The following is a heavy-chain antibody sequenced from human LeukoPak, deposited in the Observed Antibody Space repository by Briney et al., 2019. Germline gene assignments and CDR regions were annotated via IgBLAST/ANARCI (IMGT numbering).Heavy chain of an antibody. CDR1: GGSISSYY. V-gene: IGHV4-59*01. CDR3: ARAEARYFGKSGPFDY. D-gene: IGHD3-9*01. J-gene: IGHJ4*02. Sequence: PSETLSLTCTVSGGSISSYYWSWIRQPPGKGLEWIGYIYYSGSTNYNPSLKSRVTISVDTSKNQFSLKLSSVTAADTAVYYCARAEARYFGKSGPFDYWGQGTWSPSPQ. CDR2: IYYSGST.